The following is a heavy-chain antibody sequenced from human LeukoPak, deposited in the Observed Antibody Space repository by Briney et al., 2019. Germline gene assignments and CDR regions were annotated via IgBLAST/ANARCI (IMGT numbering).Heavy chain of an antibody. CDR2: ISSSSNTI. Sequence: GGSLRLSCAASRFTFSSYWMSWVRQAPGKGLEWVSYISSSSNTIYYADSVEGRFTISRDNAKNSLYLQMNSLRDEDTAVYYCARRIAVAGANYFDYWGQGTVVTVFS. CDR3: ARRIAVAGANYFDY. D-gene: IGHD6-19*01. J-gene: IGHJ4*02. V-gene: IGHV3-48*02. CDR1: RFTFSSYW.